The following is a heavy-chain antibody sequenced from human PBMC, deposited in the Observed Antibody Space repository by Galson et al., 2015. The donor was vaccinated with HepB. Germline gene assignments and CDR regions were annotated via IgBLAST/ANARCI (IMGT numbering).Heavy chain of an antibody. D-gene: IGHD2-15*01. CDR2: ISSSSSYI. CDR1: GFTFSSYS. CDR3: ARDPYCSGGSCYREREWFDP. V-gene: IGHV3-21*01. Sequence: SLRLSCAASGFTFSSYSMDWVRQAPGKGLEWVSSISSSSSYIYYADSVKGRFTISRDNAKNSLYLQMNSLRAEDTAVYYCARDPYCSGGSCYREREWFDPWGQGTLVTVSS. J-gene: IGHJ5*02.